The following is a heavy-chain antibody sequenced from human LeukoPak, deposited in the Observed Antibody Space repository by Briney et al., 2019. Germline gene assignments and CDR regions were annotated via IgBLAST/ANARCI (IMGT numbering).Heavy chain of an antibody. Sequence: ASVKVSCKASGYTFTGYYMHWVRQAPGQGLEWMGWINPNSGGTNYAQKFQGWVTMTRDTSISTAYMELNRLRSDDTAVYYCARGALSSQYYFDYWGQGTLVTVSS. CDR1: GYTFTGYY. V-gene: IGHV1-2*04. CDR2: INPNSGGT. J-gene: IGHJ4*02. D-gene: IGHD6-13*01. CDR3: ARGALSSQYYFDY.